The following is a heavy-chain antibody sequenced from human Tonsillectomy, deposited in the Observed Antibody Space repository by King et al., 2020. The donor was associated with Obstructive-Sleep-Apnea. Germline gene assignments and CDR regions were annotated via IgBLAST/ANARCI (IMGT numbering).Heavy chain of an antibody. V-gene: IGHV1-2*02. CDR2: NNPESGGT. J-gene: IGHJ3*02. CDR3: SRENSYGENTVAFDI. Sequence: MHWVRQAPGHALEWMGWNNPESGGTRYGQKVQGRFTMTRDTSLSTAYMELRRLRSDDSAVCYCSRENSYGENTVAFDIWGQGTMVTVSS. D-gene: IGHD4-17*01.